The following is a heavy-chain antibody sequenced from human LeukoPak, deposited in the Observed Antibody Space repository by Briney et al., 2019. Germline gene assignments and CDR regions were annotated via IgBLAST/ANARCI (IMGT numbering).Heavy chain of an antibody. D-gene: IGHD3-9*01. Sequence: SETLSLTCAVYGGSFSGYYWSWIRQPPGKGLEWIGEINHSGSTNYNPSLKSRVTISVDTSKNQFSLKLRSVTAADTAVYYCARHSGDILTGYYGLWGQGTLVTVSS. CDR2: INHSGST. V-gene: IGHV4-34*01. CDR1: GGSFSGYY. CDR3: ARHSGDILTGYYGL. J-gene: IGHJ4*02.